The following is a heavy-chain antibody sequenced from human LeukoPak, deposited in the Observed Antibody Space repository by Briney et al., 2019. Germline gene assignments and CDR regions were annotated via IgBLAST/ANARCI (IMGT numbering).Heavy chain of an antibody. CDR2: INPSGGST. CDR3: ARDRYRGGNYFDY. D-gene: IGHD1-1*01. Sequence: GASVKVCCKASGYTFTRYYMHWVRQAPGQGLEWMGIINPSGGSTSYAQKFQGRVTMTRDMSTSTVYMELSSLRSEDTAVYYCARDRYRGGNYFDYWGQGTLVTVSS. V-gene: IGHV1-46*01. CDR1: GYTFTRYY. J-gene: IGHJ4*02.